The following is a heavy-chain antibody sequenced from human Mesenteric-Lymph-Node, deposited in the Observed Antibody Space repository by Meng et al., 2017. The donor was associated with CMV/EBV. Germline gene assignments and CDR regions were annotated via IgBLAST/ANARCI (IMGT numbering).Heavy chain of an antibody. CDR3: ARNGQDVYSGSYGY. J-gene: IGHJ4*02. CDR2: IIPILDMA. CDR1: GGAFRRYA. D-gene: IGHD1-26*01. V-gene: IGHV1-69*10. Sequence: SVKVSCKTSGGAFRRYAISWVRQAPGQGLEWMGGIIPILDMASYAQKFQGRVTITADKSASTAYMELSSLRSEDTAVYYCARNGQDVYSGSYGYWGQGTLVTVSS.